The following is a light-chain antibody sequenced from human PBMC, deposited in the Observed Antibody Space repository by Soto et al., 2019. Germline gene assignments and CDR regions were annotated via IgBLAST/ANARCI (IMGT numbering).Light chain of an antibody. Sequence: QCVLTQPPSVSGARGQRVTISCTWSSSNIGAGYDVHWYQQLPGTAPKLLIYANRNRPAGVPDRFSASKYGTSASLAISGIQAEDEADYYCQYHDSSPSGYVFGSGTKVTVL. J-gene: IGLJ1*01. CDR1: SSNIGAGYD. CDR3: QYHDSSPSGYV. V-gene: IGLV1-40*01. CDR2: ANR.